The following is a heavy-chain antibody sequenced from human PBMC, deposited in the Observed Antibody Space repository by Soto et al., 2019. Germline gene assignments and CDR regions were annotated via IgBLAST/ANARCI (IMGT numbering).Heavy chain of an antibody. Sequence: HVQLRESGPGLVKPSDTLSLTCAVSRFSISGDNWWGWIRQAPGKGLEWIGYVSHTGFSHYNPSLESRVTMSVDTSKNLFSLKLTSVTAVDTAVYYCVKKTGGYRPFDDWGQGTLVTVSS. CDR1: RFSISGDNW. D-gene: IGHD2-8*02. V-gene: IGHV4-28*01. CDR2: VSHTGFS. J-gene: IGHJ4*02. CDR3: VKKTGGYRPFDD.